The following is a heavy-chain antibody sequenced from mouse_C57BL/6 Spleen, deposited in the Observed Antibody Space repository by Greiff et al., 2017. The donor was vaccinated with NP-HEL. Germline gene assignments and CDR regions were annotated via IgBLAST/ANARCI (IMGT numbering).Heavy chain of an antibody. J-gene: IGHJ3*01. CDR1: GFSLTSYG. D-gene: IGHD2-4*01. CDR3: ASTYDYDQAWFAY. V-gene: IGHV2-2*01. Sequence: QVQLQQSGPGLVQPSQSLSITCTVSGFSLTSYGVHWVRQSPGKGLEWLGVIWSGGSTDYNAAFISRLSISKDNSKSQVFFKMNSLQADDTAIYYCASTYDYDQAWFAYWGQGTLVTVSA. CDR2: IWSGGST.